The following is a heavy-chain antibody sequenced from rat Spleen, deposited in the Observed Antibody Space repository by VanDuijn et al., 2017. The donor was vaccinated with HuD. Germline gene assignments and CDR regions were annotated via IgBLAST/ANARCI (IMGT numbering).Heavy chain of an antibody. CDR2: ISYDGSST. D-gene: IGHD4-3*01. J-gene: IGHJ2*01. CDR3: TTAGVD. CDR1: GFTFSNYD. Sequence: EVQLVESGGGLVQPGRSMKLSCAASGFTFSNYDMAWVRQAPTKGLEWVASISYDGSSTYYRDSVKGRFTISRDNAKSTLYLQMDSLRSEDTATYYCTTAGVDWGQGVMVTVSS. V-gene: IGHV5-20*01.